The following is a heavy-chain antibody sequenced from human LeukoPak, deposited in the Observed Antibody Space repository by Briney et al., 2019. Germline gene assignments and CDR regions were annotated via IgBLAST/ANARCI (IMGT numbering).Heavy chain of an antibody. CDR3: AHRQAGNYVSFDY. V-gene: IGHV2-5*01. J-gene: IGHJ4*02. D-gene: IGHD4-11*01. CDR2: IYWNDDK. CDR1: GFLLIASGVG. Sequence: AAPTLVKPTHTLTLSCTFSGFLLIASGVGMGWIRQPAGNTLQWLELIYWNDDKRYSPSLKSRLTITKDTSKNQVVLTMTNMDPVDTATYYCAHRQAGNYVSFDYWGQGTLVTVSS.